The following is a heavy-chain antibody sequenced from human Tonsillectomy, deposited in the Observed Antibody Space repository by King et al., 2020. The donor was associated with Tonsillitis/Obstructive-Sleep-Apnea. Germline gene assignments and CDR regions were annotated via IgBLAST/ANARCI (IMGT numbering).Heavy chain of an antibody. CDR3: ARGHEVVAATGSISWDY. CDR1: GGSFSGCY. CDR2: INHSGST. V-gene: IGHV4-34*01. Sequence: VQLQQWGAGLLKPSETLSLTCAVYGGSFSGCYWSWIRQPPGKGLEWIGEINHSGSTNYNPSLKSRVTISVDTSKNQFSLKLSSVTAADTAVYYCARGHEVVAATGSISWDYWGQGTLVTVSS. D-gene: IGHD2-15*01. J-gene: IGHJ4*02.